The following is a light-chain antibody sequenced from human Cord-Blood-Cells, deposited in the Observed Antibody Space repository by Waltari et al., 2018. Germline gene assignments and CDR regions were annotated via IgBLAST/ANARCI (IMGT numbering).Light chain of an antibody. CDR1: SLRSYY. CDR3: NSRDSSGNHLV. CDR2: GKN. J-gene: IGLJ3*02. V-gene: IGLV3-19*01. Sequence: SSELTQDPAVSVALGQTVRITCQGDSLRSYYASWYQQKPGQAPVLFIYGKNNRPSGIPDLVSGSSSGHTAYVTITGAQAEDEADYYCNSRDSSGNHLVFGGGTKLTVL.